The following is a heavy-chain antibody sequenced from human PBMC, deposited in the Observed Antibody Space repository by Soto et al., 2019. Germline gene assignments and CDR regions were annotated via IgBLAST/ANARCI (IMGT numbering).Heavy chain of an antibody. CDR3: AREDSIIIPAVADF. Sequence: PGVSLRLSCAVSGFTFTNYGINWVRQAPGKGLEWVSSVSKSDYTYYSDSVKGRFTISRDNAKNSVSLQMNNLRAEDTAVYYCAREDSIIIPAVADFWGQGTLVTVSS. CDR2: VSKSDYT. V-gene: IGHV3-21*01. CDR1: GFTFTNYG. J-gene: IGHJ4*02. D-gene: IGHD6-19*01.